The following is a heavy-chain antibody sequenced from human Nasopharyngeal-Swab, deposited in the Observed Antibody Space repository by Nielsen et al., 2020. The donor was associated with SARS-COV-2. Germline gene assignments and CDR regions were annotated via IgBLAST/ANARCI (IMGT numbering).Heavy chain of an antibody. J-gene: IGHJ4*02. CDR1: GFTFRSNG. V-gene: IGHV3-48*02. CDR2: ISSTSSVS. D-gene: IGHD1-26*01. CDR3: ARNVALVGAELDH. Sequence: GGSLRLSCAASGFTFRSNGMHWVRQAPGKGLEWVAYISSTSSVSYYADFAQGRITISRDNAANSLSLQMNSLRDEDTAIYYCARNVALVGAELDHWGQGTLVTVSS.